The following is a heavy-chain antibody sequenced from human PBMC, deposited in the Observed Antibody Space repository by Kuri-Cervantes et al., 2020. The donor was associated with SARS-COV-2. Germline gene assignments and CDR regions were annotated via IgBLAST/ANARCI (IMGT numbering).Heavy chain of an antibody. V-gene: IGHV3-30-3*01. CDR1: GFTFISYA. Sequence: GESLKISCAASGFTFISYAMHWVRQAPGKGLEWVAVISYDGSNKYFAESVKGRFTISRDNSKNTLYLQMSSLRAEDTAMYYCAKDRVGVQDFWGQGTLVTVSS. D-gene: IGHD2-21*01. CDR2: ISYDGSNK. J-gene: IGHJ4*02. CDR3: AKDRVGVQDF.